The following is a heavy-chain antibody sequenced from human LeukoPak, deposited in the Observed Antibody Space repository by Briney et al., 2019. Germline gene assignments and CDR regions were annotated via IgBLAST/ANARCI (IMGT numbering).Heavy chain of an antibody. Sequence: SETLSLTCAVSGGYVNRGTFFWTWIRKPPGKGLEWIGYISNSGSTNYHPSLKSRVTISSDTSKTQFTLKLTSVTAADTAVYYCARSPSGYRFDSRGQGTLVTVSS. D-gene: IGHD3-22*01. CDR1: GGYVNRGTFF. CDR2: ISNSGST. J-gene: IGHJ4*02. CDR3: ARSPSGYRFDS. V-gene: IGHV4-61*01.